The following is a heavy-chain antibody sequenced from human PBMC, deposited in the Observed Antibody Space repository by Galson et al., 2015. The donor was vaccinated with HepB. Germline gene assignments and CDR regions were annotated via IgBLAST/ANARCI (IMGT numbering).Heavy chain of an antibody. D-gene: IGHD6-6*01. CDR3: ARDYAGSSSHRFDY. V-gene: IGHV3-11*06. Sequence: SLRLPCAASGFTFSDYYMSWIRQAPGKGLEWVSYISSSSSYTNYADSVKGRFTISRDNAKNSLYLQMNSLRAEDTAVYYCARDYAGSSSHRFDYWGQGTLVTVSS. J-gene: IGHJ4*02. CDR2: ISSSSSYT. CDR1: GFTFSDYY.